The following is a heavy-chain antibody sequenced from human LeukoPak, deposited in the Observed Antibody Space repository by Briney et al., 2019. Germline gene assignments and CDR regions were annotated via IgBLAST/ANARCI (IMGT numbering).Heavy chain of an antibody. Sequence: PSETLSLTCTVSGGSISSYYWSWIRQPPGKGLEWIGYIYYSGSTNYNPSLKSRVTISVDTSKNQFSLKLSSVTAADTAVYYCARGRGHSSGWGHYYYSIDVWGQGTTVIVSS. D-gene: IGHD6-19*01. CDR3: ARGRGHSSGWGHYYYSIDV. J-gene: IGHJ6*02. CDR1: GGSISSYY. V-gene: IGHV4-59*01. CDR2: IYYSGST.